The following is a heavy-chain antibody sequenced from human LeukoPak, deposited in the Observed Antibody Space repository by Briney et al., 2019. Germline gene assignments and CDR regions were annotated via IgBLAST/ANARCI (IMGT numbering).Heavy chain of an antibody. J-gene: IGHJ4*02. D-gene: IGHD4-17*01. Sequence: ASVKVSCKVSGYTLTELSMHWMRQAPGKGLEWMGGFDPEDGETIYAQKFQGRVTMTEDTSTDTAYMELSSLRSEDTAVYYCATELYGDYVYNYWGQGTLVTASS. CDR3: ATELYGDYVYNY. CDR2: FDPEDGET. V-gene: IGHV1-24*01. CDR1: GYTLTELS.